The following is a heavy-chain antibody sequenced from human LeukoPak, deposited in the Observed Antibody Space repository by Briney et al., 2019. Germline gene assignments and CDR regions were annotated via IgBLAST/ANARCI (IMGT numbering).Heavy chain of an antibody. CDR2: ISGSGGST. V-gene: IGHV3-23*01. J-gene: IGHJ5*02. Sequence: PGGSLRPSCAASGFTFSSYAMSWVRQAPGKGLEWVSAISGSGGSTYYADSVKGRFTISRDNSKNTLYLQMNSLRAEDTAVYYCAKGRGDILTGYYLAWGQGTLVTVSS. CDR1: GFTFSSYA. CDR3: AKGRGDILTGYYLA. D-gene: IGHD3-9*01.